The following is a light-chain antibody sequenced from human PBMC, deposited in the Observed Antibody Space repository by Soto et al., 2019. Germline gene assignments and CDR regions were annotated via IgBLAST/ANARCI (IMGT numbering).Light chain of an antibody. CDR2: AAS. CDR1: QSISTY. CDR3: QQGYSTPYT. V-gene: IGKV1-39*01. Sequence: DIQMTQSPSSLSASVGDRVTITCRASQSISTYLNWYQQKPGKAPKFLIYAASSLQSGVPSRFSGSGSGTDLTLTISSLQPDDFATYYCQQGYSTPYTFGHGTKV. J-gene: IGKJ1*01.